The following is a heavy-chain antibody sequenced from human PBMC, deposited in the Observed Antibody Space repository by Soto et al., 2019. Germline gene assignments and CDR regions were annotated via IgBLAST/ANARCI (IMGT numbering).Heavy chain of an antibody. D-gene: IGHD3-3*01. CDR1: GDSISSYY. J-gene: IGHJ6*02. Sequence: SETLSLTCSVSGDSISSYYWSWVRQPPGKGLEWIGYIDYSGGAKYNPSLKSRVTISLDTSKNQFSLELTSVTAADTAVYYCARGDFWSYYYYGMDVWGQGTTVTVSS. CDR2: IDYSGGA. CDR3: ARGDFWSYYYYGMDV. V-gene: IGHV4-59*08.